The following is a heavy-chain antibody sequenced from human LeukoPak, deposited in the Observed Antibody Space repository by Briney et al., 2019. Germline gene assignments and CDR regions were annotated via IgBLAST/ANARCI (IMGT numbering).Heavy chain of an antibody. J-gene: IGHJ5*02. CDR1: GGSISSYY. V-gene: IGHV4-59*01. Sequence: NSSETLSLTCTVSGGSISSYYWSWIRQPPGKGLEWIGYIYYSGSTNYNPSLKSRVTISVDTSKNQFSLKLSSVTAADTAVYYCAREDVAARQEGNWFDPWGQGTLVTVSS. CDR3: AREDVAARQEGNWFDP. D-gene: IGHD6-6*01. CDR2: IYYSGST.